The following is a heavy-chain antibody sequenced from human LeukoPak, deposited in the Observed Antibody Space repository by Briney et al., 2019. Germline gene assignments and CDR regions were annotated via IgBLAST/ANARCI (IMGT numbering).Heavy chain of an antibody. CDR1: GGSFSGYY. V-gene: IGHV4-34*01. J-gene: IGHJ4*02. CDR2: INHSGST. Sequence: SETLSLTCAVYGGSFSGYYWSWIRQPPGKGLEWIGEINHSGSTNYNPSLKSRVTISVDTSKNQFSLNLSSETAADTAVYYCARREGDTSMVRSFDYWGQGTLVTVSS. D-gene: IGHD5-18*01. CDR3: ARREGDTSMVRSFDY.